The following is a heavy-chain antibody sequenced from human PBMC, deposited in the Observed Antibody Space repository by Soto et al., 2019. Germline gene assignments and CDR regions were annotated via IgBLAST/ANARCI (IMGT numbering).Heavy chain of an antibody. D-gene: IGHD5-12*01. Sequence: PSETLSLTCAVYGGYFSGYYWSWIRQPPGKGLEWIGEINHSGSTNYNPSLKSRVTISVDTSKNQFSLKLSSVTAADTAVYYCARGRRGYGHILYYYYGMDVWGQGTTVTV. CDR3: ARGRRGYGHILYYYYGMDV. V-gene: IGHV4-34*01. CDR2: INHSGST. J-gene: IGHJ6*02. CDR1: GGYFSGYY.